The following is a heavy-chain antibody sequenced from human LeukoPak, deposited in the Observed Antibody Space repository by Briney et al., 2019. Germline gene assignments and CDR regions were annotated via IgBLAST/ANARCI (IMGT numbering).Heavy chain of an antibody. CDR2: IYYSGST. V-gene: IGHV4-30-4*01. D-gene: IGHD3-9*01. J-gene: IGHJ5*02. Sequence: SGTLSLTCAVSGGSISSGDYYWSWIRQPPGKGLEWIGYIYYSGSTYYNPSLKSRVTISVDTSKNQFSLKLSSVTAADTAVYYCARALSLRDDILTGYGDNWFDPWGQGTLVTVSS. CDR3: ARALSLRDDILTGYGDNWFDP. CDR1: GGSISSGDYY.